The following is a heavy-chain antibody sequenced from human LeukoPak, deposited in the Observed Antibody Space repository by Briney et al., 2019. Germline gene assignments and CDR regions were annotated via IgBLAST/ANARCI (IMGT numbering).Heavy chain of an antibody. CDR3: ARDLYYGSGSYSAGYFDC. V-gene: IGHV3-7*01. Sequence: GGSLRLSCAASGFTFSSYWMSWVRQAPGKGLEWVANIKQDGSEKYYVDSVKGRFTISRDNAKNSLYLQMNSLRAEDTTVYYCARDLYYGSGSYSAGYFDCWGQGTLVTVSS. CDR1: GFTFSSYW. D-gene: IGHD3-10*01. CDR2: IKQDGSEK. J-gene: IGHJ4*02.